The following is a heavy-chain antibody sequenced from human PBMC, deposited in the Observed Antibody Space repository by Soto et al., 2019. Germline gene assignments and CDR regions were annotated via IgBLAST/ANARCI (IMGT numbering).Heavy chain of an antibody. J-gene: IGHJ4*02. CDR1: GFTFEAYG. D-gene: IGHD6-19*01. V-gene: IGHV3-30*18. Sequence: QVQLVESGGGVVQPGRSLRLSCAASGFTFEAYGMHWVRQAPGKGLEWVAVVSSDGSNQYYSDSVRGRFTISRDNSKNTLFLQINSLIPEDTAVYYCAKDGFGGAGQLWLVRFPDYWGQETQVTVSS. CDR2: VSSDGSNQ. CDR3: AKDGFGGAGQLWLVRFPDY.